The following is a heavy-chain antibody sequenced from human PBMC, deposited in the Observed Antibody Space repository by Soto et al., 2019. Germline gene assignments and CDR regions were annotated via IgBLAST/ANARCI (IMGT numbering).Heavy chain of an antibody. J-gene: IGHJ4*02. Sequence: SETLSLTCTVSGGSISSYYWSWIRQPPGKGLEWIGYIYYSGNTNYNPSLKSRVTISVDPSKNQFSLKLRCVTAADTAVSYCARRLEYGPGRRPAYYFDYWGQGTLVTVSS. CDR1: GGSISSYY. D-gene: IGHD3-10*01. CDR2: IYYSGNT. V-gene: IGHV4-59*01. CDR3: ARRLEYGPGRRPAYYFDY.